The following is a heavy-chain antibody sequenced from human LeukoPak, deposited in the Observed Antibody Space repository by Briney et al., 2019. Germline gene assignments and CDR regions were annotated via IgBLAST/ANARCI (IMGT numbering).Heavy chain of an antibody. J-gene: IGHJ6*02. D-gene: IGHD6-13*01. CDR2: IYHSGST. V-gene: IGHV4-4*02. Sequence: SGTLSLTCAVSGGSISSSNWWSWVRQPPGKGLEWIGEIYHSGSTNYNPSLKSRVTISVDKSKNQFSLKLSSVTAADTAVYYCASLYSSSWYGVGYYYYGMDVWGQGTTVTVSS. CDR3: ASLYSSSWYGVGYYYYGMDV. CDR1: GGSISSSNW.